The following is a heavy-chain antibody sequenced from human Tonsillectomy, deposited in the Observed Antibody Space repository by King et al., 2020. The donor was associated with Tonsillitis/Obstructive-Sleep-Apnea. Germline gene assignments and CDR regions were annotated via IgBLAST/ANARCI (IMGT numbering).Heavy chain of an antibody. CDR2: IIPIFGTT. J-gene: IGHJ6*03. CDR3: VRGKAERYFYFYYMDV. CDR1: GGTFSSYT. V-gene: IGHV1-69*12. D-gene: IGHD2/OR15-2a*01. Sequence: QLVQSGAEVTKPGSSVKVSCKLSGGTFSSYTISWVRQAPGLGLEWMGGIIPIFGTTNYAQMFQGRVTITADESTSTAYMELSGLRSEDTAVYYCVRGKAERYFYFYYMDVWGKGTTVTVSS.